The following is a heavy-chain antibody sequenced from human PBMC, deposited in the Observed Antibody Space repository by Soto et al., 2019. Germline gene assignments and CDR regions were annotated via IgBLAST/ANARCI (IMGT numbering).Heavy chain of an antibody. Sequence: PGGSLRLSCAAFGFTFSSSAMNWVRQAPGKGLEWVSGITASSDSFSYADSVKGRFSISRDNSKNTLYLQMTSLRADDTAIYYCAKTVRDHTGIYSHFDYWAQGTLVPVSS. CDR1: GFTFSSSA. V-gene: IGHV3-23*01. J-gene: IGHJ4*02. CDR3: AKTVRDHTGIYSHFDY. D-gene: IGHD2-21*01. CDR2: ITASSDSF.